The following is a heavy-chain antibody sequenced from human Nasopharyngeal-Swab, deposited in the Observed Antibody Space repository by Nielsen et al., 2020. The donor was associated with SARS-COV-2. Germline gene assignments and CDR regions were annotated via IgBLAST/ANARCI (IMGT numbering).Heavy chain of an antibody. CDR1: GFTFSDYY. CDR3: ARDWGSSGWGLRNAFDI. J-gene: IGHJ3*02. CDR2: ISSSGSTI. V-gene: IGHV3-11*04. Sequence: GESLKTSCAASGFTFSDYYMSWIRQAPGKGLEWVSYISSSGSTIYYADSVKGRFTISRDNAKNSLYLQMNSLRAEDTAVYYCARDWGSSGWGLRNAFDIWGQGTMVTVSS. D-gene: IGHD3-22*01.